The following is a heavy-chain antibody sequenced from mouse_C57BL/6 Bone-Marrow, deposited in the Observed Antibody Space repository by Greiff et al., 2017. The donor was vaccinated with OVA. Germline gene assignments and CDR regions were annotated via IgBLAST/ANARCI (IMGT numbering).Heavy chain of an antibody. J-gene: IGHJ4*01. Sequence: VQLQQSGPELVKPGASVKISCKASGYTFTDYYMNWVKQSHGKSLEWIGDINPNNGGTSYNQKFTGKATLTVDKSSSTAYMELRSLTSEESAVYYCARREDYGSSYRDAMDDWGQGTSVTVAS. CDR2: INPNNGGT. CDR1: GYTFTDYY. V-gene: IGHV1-26*01. D-gene: IGHD1-1*01. CDR3: ARREDYGSSYRDAMDD.